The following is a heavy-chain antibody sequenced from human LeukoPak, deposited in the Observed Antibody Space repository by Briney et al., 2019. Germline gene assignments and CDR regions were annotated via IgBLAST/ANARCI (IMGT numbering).Heavy chain of an antibody. J-gene: IGHJ4*02. Sequence: GGSLRLSCAASGFTFRDYYMDWVRQAPGKGLEWVGRTRNKANSYTTEYAASVKGRFTISRDDSKNSLYLQMNSLKSEDTAVYYCTRSHSSGYGPVDYWGQGTLVTVSS. CDR3: TRSHSSGYGPVDY. CDR1: GFTFRDYY. CDR2: TRNKANSYTT. V-gene: IGHV3-72*01. D-gene: IGHD3-22*01.